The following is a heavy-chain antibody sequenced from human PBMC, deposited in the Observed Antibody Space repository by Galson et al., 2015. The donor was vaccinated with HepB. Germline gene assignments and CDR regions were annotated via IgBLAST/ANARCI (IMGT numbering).Heavy chain of an antibody. CDR2: ITTSRRYI. D-gene: IGHD3/OR15-3a*01. Sequence: ALILSGAASGFTCSSTSINWVRQGPGTALDWVASITTSRRYIYYADSGEGRFTISRDNAKNSLYLQMNSLRAEDTAVYYCARGPDWEFDYWGQGTLVTVSS. CDR3: ARGPDWEFDY. V-gene: IGHV3-21*01. CDR1: GFTCSSTS. J-gene: IGHJ4*02.